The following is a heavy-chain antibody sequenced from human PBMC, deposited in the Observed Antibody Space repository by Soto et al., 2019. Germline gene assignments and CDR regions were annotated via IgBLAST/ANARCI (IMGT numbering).Heavy chain of an antibody. V-gene: IGHV1-2*04. J-gene: IGHJ6*02. Sequence: ASVKVSCKASGYSFTDYHIHWVRQAPGQRLEWLGWIDPKSGGTSTAQKFQGWVTMTRDRSISTVYMELTRLRSDDTAVYFCARGHSTDCSNGVCSFFYNHEMDVWGQGTTVTVS. CDR3: ARGHSTDCSNGVCSFFYNHEMDV. CDR1: GYSFTDYH. CDR2: IDPKSGGT. D-gene: IGHD2-8*01.